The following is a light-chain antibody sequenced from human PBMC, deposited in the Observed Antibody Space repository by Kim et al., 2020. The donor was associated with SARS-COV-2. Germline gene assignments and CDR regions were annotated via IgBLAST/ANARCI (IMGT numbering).Light chain of an antibody. CDR2: DVS. Sequence: ASWYPGESVTVACIGTRSDGSWVQQHPGNAPKLMIYDVSKRPSGVADRFSGSKSGNPASLTVSGLQAEDEAVYYCSSYAGNNNWIFGGGTQLTVL. CDR1: RSD. J-gene: IGLJ2*01. V-gene: IGLV2-8*01. CDR3: SSYAGNNNWI.